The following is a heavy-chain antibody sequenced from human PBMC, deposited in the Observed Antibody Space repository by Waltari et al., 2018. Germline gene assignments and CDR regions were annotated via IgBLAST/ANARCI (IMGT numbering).Heavy chain of an antibody. CDR3: ARSGGSNVFTF. CDR2: IFPSGGPT. J-gene: IGHJ4*02. V-gene: IGHV1-46*01. CDR1: AYTFANDY. Sequence: QVQLVQSGAELKKPGDSVKISGKASAYTFANDYLHWVRQAPGQGLEWVGIIFPSGGPTTYAQRFQGRVTMTGDTSTTTVYLELSSLTSEDTALYFCARSGGSNVFTFWGQGTLVSVSS. D-gene: IGHD2-15*01.